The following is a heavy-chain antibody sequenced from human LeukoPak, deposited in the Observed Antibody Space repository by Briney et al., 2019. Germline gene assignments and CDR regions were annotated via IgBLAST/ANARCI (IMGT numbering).Heavy chain of an antibody. CDR3: ASLGADSSGTHDY. CDR1: GYTFTGYY. CDR2: INPSGGST. Sequence: APVKVSCKASGYTFTGYYMHWVRQAPGQGLEWMGIINPSGGSTSYAQKFQGRVTMTRDMSTSTVYMELSSLRSEDTAVYYCASLGADSSGTHDYWGQGTLVTVSS. J-gene: IGHJ4*02. V-gene: IGHV1-46*01. D-gene: IGHD3-22*01.